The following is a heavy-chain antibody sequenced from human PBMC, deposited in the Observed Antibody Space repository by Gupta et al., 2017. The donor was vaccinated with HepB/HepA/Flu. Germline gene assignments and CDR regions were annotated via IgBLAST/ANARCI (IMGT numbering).Heavy chain of an antibody. V-gene: IGHV4-39*01. CDR2: IYYSGST. CDR3: ASTYYDFWSGHRGNYYMDV. J-gene: IGHJ6*03. CDR1: GGSISSSSYY. D-gene: IGHD3-3*01. Sequence: QLQLQESGPGLVKPSETLSLTCTVSGGSISSSSYYWGWIRQPPGKGLEWIGSIYYSGSTYYNPSLKSRVTISVDTSKNQFSLKLSSVTAADTAVYYCASTYYDFWSGHRGNYYMDVWGKGTTVTVSS.